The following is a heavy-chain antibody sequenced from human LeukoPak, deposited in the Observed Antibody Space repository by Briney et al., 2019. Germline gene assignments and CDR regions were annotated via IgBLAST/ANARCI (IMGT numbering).Heavy chain of an antibody. CDR2: IVVGSGNT. D-gene: IGHD2-15*01. V-gene: IGHV1-58*02. J-gene: IGHJ3*02. Sequence: SVKVSCKASGFTFTSSAMQWVRQAHGQRLEWIGWIVVGSGNTNYAQKFQERVTITRDMSTSTAYVELSSLRSEDTAVYYCAAGMKYCSGGSCYDAFDIWGQGTMVTVSS. CDR3: AAGMKYCSGGSCYDAFDI. CDR1: GFTFTSSA.